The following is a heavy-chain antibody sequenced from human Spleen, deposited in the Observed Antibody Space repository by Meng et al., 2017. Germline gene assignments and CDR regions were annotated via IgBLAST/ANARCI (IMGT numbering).Heavy chain of an antibody. D-gene: IGHD2-21*02. V-gene: IGHV3-15*01. Sequence: GESLKISCAASGFTFSNAWMSWVRQAPGKGLEWVGRIKSKTDGGTTDYAAPVKGRFTISRDNAKNSLYLQMNSLRAEDTAVYFCARDRRPHGWMVTTLGFGHWGQGSLVTVSS. CDR1: GFTFSNAW. CDR3: ARDRRPHGWMVTTLGFGH. CDR2: IKSKTDGGTT. J-gene: IGHJ4*02.